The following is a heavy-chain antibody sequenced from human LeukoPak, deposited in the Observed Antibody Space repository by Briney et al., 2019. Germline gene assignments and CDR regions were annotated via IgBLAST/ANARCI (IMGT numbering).Heavy chain of an antibody. CDR3: ARGPVRDYSNY. Sequence: SETLSLTCTVSGGSITSGGYYWSWIRQHPGKGLEWLGYIYYGGSTYYNPSLKSRLTISLDTSKNHFSLKVSSVTAADTAVYYCARGPVRDYSNYWGQGTLVTVSS. D-gene: IGHD4-11*01. CDR1: GGSITSGGYY. J-gene: IGHJ4*02. V-gene: IGHV4-31*03. CDR2: IYYGGST.